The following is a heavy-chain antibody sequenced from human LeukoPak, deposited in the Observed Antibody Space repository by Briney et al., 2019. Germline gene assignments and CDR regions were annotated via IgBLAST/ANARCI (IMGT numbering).Heavy chain of an antibody. D-gene: IGHD2-21*02. CDR2: INPNSGGT. J-gene: IGHJ4*02. V-gene: IGHV1-2*02. CDR1: GCTHTDYY. CDR3: ARDPSYCGGDCPPED. Sequence: ASVQDTCQSSGCTHTDYYMHGVRQAAGQGREWMGWINPNSGGTNYAQKFQGRVTMTRDTSISTAYMELSRLRSDDTAVYYCARDPSYCGGDCPPEDWGQGTLVTVSS.